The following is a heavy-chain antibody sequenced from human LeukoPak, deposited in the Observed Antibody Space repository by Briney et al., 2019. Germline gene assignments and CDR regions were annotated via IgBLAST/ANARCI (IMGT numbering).Heavy chain of an antibody. CDR1: GYSFTSYW. D-gene: IGHD4/OR15-4a*01. J-gene: IGHJ6*03. CDR3: ARSVGASYYYYYMDV. Sequence: GESLKISCNGSGYSFTSYWIGWVRQMPGKGLEWMGIIYPGDSDTRYSPSFQGQVTISADKSISTAYLQWSSLKASDTAMYYCARSVGASYYYYYMDVWGKGTTVTVSS. CDR2: IYPGDSDT. V-gene: IGHV5-51*01.